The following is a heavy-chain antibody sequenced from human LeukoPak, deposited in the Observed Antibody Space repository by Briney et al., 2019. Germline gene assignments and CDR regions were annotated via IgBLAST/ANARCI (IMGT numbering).Heavy chain of an antibody. D-gene: IGHD4-23*01. Sequence: GGSLRLSCEASGFSMSVYWMSWVRQAPGKGLEWVGNVKQDGSERNYVDSVKGRFTISRDSAKKSLYLQMNSLRAEDTAVYYCASSSTVVTPYDYWGQGTLVTVSS. J-gene: IGHJ4*02. CDR2: VKQDGSER. CDR1: GFSMSVYW. V-gene: IGHV3-7*03. CDR3: ASSSTVVTPYDY.